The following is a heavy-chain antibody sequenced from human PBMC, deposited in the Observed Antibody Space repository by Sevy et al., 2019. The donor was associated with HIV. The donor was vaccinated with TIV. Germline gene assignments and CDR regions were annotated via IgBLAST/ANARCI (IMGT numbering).Heavy chain of an antibody. V-gene: IGHV3-30*04. J-gene: IGHJ4*02. CDR2: ISDDGSNK. D-gene: IGHD1-26*01. CDR3: ARGMSGSYYKSY. CDR1: GFTFSSYA. Sequence: GGSLRLSCAASGFTFSSYAMHWVRQAPGKGLEWVAVISDDGSNKYYADSVKGRFTISRDNSKNTLYLQMNSLRAEDTAVYYCARGMSGSYYKSYWGQGTLVTVSS.